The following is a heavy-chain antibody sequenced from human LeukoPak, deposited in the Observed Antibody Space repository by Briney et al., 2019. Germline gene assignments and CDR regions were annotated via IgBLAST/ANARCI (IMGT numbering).Heavy chain of an antibody. CDR2: IASNGGNT. V-gene: IGHV3-48*02. D-gene: IGHD2-15*01. J-gene: IGHJ3*02. CDR1: GFTFSGYS. CDR3: ARDGVSDPYCSGGSCYSPTRTDAFDI. Sequence: PGGSLRLSCAASGFTFSGYSMTWVRQAPGKGLEWVSLIASNGGNTYYADSVKGRFTISRDNAKNSLYLQMNSLRDEDTAVYYCARDGVSDPYCSGGSCYSPTRTDAFDIWGQGTMVTVSS.